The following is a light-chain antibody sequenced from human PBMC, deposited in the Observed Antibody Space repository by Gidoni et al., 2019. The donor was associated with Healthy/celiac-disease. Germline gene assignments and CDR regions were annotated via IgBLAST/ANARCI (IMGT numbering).Light chain of an antibody. J-gene: IGLJ1*01. Sequence: SGSPGQSTTISCTGTSSDVGGYNYVSWYQQHPGKAPKLMIYDVSNRPSGVSNRFSGSKSGNTASLTISGLQAEDEADYYCSSYTSSSTLVVFGTGTKVTVL. V-gene: IGLV2-14*04. CDR1: SSDVGGYNY. CDR2: DVS. CDR3: SSYTSSSTLVV.